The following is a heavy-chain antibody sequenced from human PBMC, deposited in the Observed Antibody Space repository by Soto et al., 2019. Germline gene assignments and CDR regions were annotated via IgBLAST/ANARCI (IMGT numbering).Heavy chain of an antibody. V-gene: IGHV3-15*01. Sequence: GGSLRLSCAASGFTFSNAWMSWVRQAPGKGLEWVGRIKSKTDGGTTDYAAPVKDRFTISRDDSKTTLYLQMNSLKTEDTAVYYCTTEVRWEELPVHWGQGTLVTVSS. CDR2: IKSKTDGGTT. J-gene: IGHJ4*02. CDR3: TTEVRWEELPVH. CDR1: GFTFSNAW. D-gene: IGHD1-26*01.